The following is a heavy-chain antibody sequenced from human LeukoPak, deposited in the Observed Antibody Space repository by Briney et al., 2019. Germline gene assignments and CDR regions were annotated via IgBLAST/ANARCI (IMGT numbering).Heavy chain of an antibody. Sequence: ASVKVSCKASGYTFADYYIHWVRQAPGQGLEWMGRINPNSGSTTYAQKFQGRVAMTRDTSISTAYMELSRLSSDDTAVYYCARVLGDCSSTNCYGGYAFDIWGQGTMVTVSS. V-gene: IGHV1-2*06. CDR3: ARVLGDCSSTNCYGGYAFDI. D-gene: IGHD2-2*01. CDR2: INPNSGST. J-gene: IGHJ3*02. CDR1: GYTFADYY.